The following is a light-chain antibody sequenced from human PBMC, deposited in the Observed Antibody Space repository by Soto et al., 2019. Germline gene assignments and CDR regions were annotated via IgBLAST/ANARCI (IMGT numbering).Light chain of an antibody. Sequence: ERVRTQAPATLSVSPGEKVTLSCRASQSVSSNLAWYQQKPGQAPRLLIYGASTRATGIPSRFSGSGSGTDFTLTISSLQPDDFATYYCQQYNSYPRTFGQGTKVDI. J-gene: IGKJ1*01. CDR2: GAS. V-gene: IGKV3-15*01. CDR1: QSVSSN. CDR3: QQYNSYPRT.